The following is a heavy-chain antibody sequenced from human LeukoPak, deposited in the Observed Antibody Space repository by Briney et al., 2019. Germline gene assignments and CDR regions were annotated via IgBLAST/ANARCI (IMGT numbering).Heavy chain of an antibody. CDR3: ARDQRSSWYRD. CDR1: GGSISSYY. J-gene: IGHJ4*02. CDR2: ISNSGST. D-gene: IGHD6-13*01. V-gene: IGHV4-59*01. Sequence: PSETLSLTCTVSGGSISSYYWSWIRQPPGKVLEWIGYISNSGSTNNNPSLKSRVTISVDTSKNRFSLKLSSVTAADTAVYFCARDQRSSWYRDWGQGTLVTVSS.